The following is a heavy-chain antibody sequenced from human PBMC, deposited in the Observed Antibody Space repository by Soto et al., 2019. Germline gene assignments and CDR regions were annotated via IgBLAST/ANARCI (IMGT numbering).Heavy chain of an antibody. V-gene: IGHV3-53*01. CDR2: IYSGGST. D-gene: IGHD3-9*01. CDR3: ARGRRQLRYDAFDI. Sequence: PGGSLRLSCAASGFTVSSNYMSWVRQAPGKGLEWVSVIYSGGSTYCADSVKGRFTISRDNSKNTLYLQMNSLRAEDTAVYYCARGRRQLRYDAFDIWGQGTMVTVSS. CDR1: GFTVSSNY. J-gene: IGHJ3*02.